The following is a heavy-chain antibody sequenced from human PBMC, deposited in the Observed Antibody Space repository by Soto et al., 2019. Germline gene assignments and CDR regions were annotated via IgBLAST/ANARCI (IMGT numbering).Heavy chain of an antibody. J-gene: IGHJ6*02. CDR1: GYSFTAYG. CDR3: ARDAPPPELRFLEWHNYDYNGMDV. V-gene: IGHV1-18*01. CDR2: ISCYNGKI. Sequence: QVQVVQSGDEVKETGASVRVSCKTSGYSFTAYGISLVRQAPGQGLEWMGWISCYNGKIKYAQKVQGRVTMTTDTSTSTAYMEVRSLRSDDTAIYYCARDAPPPELRFLEWHNYDYNGMDVWGQGTTVTVSS. D-gene: IGHD3-3*01.